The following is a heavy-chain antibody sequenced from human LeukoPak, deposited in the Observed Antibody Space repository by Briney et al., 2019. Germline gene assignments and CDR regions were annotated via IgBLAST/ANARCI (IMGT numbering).Heavy chain of an antibody. D-gene: IGHD6-13*01. CDR3: ARGFAAAAGSDY. V-gene: IGHV3-30*04. CDR2: IPYDGSNK. Sequence: AGGSLRLSCAASGFTFSSYAMHWVRQAPGKGLEWVAVIPYDGSNKYYADSVKGRFTISRDNSKNTLYLQMNSLRAEDTAVYYRARGFAAAAGSDYWGQGTLVTVSS. J-gene: IGHJ4*02. CDR1: GFTFSSYA.